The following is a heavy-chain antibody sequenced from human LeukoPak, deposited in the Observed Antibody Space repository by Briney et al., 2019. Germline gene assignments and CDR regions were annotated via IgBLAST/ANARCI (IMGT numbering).Heavy chain of an antibody. Sequence: GGSLRLSCAASGFTFSIFAMSWVRQAPGKGLEWVSTIGGPLHGPPETYYTDSVKGRFTISRDNSKNTVFLQMNSVKVDDTARYYCVKDAINGNSIYDAFAVWGQGTMVTVSP. J-gene: IGHJ3*01. CDR3: VKDAINGNSIYDAFAV. V-gene: IGHV3-23*01. D-gene: IGHD1-7*01. CDR1: GFTFSIFA. CDR2: IGGPLHGPPET.